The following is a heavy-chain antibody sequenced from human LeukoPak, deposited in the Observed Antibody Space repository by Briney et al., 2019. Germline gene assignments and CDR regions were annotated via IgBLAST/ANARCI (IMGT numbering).Heavy chain of an antibody. V-gene: IGHV3-21*01. CDR2: ISRSSSYI. CDR1: GFTFSSYS. CDR3: ARDSVGATSGAFDI. Sequence: GGSLRLSCAASGFTFSSYSMNWVRQAPGKGLEWVSSISRSSSYIYYADSVKGRFTISRDNAKNSLYLQMNSLRAEDTAVYYCARDSVGATSGAFDIWGQGTMVTVSP. J-gene: IGHJ3*02. D-gene: IGHD1-26*01.